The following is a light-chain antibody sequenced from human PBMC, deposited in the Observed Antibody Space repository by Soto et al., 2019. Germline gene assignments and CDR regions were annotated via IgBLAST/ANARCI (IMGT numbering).Light chain of an antibody. V-gene: IGKV3-15*01. CDR2: GAS. Sequence: EIVLTQSPATLSVSPGESATLYCRASQSVSINVAWYQQKPGQAPRLLIRGASTPATGVPARFSGSGSGTEFTLTISSLQSEDFAVYYCQQYNDWPPLTFGQGTRLDIK. CDR1: QSVSIN. J-gene: IGKJ5*01. CDR3: QQYNDWPPLT.